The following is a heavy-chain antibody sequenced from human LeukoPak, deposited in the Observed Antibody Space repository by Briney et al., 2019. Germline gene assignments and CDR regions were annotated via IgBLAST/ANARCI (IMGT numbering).Heavy chain of an antibody. D-gene: IGHD6-13*01. V-gene: IGHV1-2*02. J-gene: IGHJ1*01. CDR3: ARGYPLSTTAAGTYFQH. CDR1: GYTFSGYY. Sequence: ASVTVSCKASGYTFSGYYMHWVRQAPGQGLELMGWINPNSGGTNYAQKFQGRVTMTRDTSISTAYMELSRLRSDDTAVYYCARGYPLSTTAAGTYFQHWGQGTLVTVSS. CDR2: INPNSGGT.